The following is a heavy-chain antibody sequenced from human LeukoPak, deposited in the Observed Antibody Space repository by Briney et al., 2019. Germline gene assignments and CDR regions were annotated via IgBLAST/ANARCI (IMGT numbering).Heavy chain of an antibody. D-gene: IGHD3-22*01. CDR3: ARDISSGYYSGFDY. Sequence: PGGSLRLSCAASGFTFSNYGMSWVRQAPGKGLEWVSVIYSGGSTYYADSVKGRFTISRDNSKNTLYLQMNSLRAEDTAVYYCARDISSGYYSGFDYWGQGTLVTVSS. J-gene: IGHJ4*02. V-gene: IGHV3-66*01. CDR2: IYSGGST. CDR1: GFTFSNYG.